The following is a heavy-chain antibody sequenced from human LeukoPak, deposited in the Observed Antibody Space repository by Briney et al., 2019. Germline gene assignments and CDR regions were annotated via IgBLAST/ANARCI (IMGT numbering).Heavy chain of an antibody. D-gene: IGHD5-12*01. V-gene: IGHV3-9*03. J-gene: IGHJ4*02. CDR2: ISWNSGNI. CDR3: AKGMGYDYTTYYFDY. CDR1: GFTFGDFA. Sequence: GGSLRLSCAASGFTFGDFAMHWVRQPPGKGLEWVSGISWNSGNIGYADSVKGRFSISRDNAKNFLYLQMNSLRPEDMAIYYCAKGMGYDYTTYYFDYWGQGALVTVSS.